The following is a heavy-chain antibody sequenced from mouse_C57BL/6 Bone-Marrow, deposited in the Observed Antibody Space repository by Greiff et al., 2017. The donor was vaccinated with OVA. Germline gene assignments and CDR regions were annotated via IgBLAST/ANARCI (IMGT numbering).Heavy chain of an antibody. CDR2: IDPETGGT. CDR1: GYTFTDYE. J-gene: IGHJ4*01. V-gene: IGHV1-15*01. CDR3: TRGYSNYYAMDD. D-gene: IGHD2-5*01. Sequence: VQLQQSGAELVRPGASVTLSCKASGYTFTDYEMHWVKQTPVHGLEWIGAIDPETGGTAYNQKFKGKAILTADKSSSTAYMELRSLTSEDSAVDYCTRGYSNYYAMDDWGQGTSVTVSS.